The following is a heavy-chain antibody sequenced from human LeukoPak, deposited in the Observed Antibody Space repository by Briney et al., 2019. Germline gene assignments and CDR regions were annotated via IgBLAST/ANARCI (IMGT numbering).Heavy chain of an antibody. J-gene: IGHJ5*02. CDR2: IYPDDSDT. Sequence: GESLKISCKGSGHSFTNSWIAWVRQKSGKGLEWTGIIYPDDSDTRYSPSFQGQVTISVDKSISTAYLQWSSLRASDTAMYYCARGAADCANGICYSYNWFDPWGQGTLVTVSS. CDR1: GHSFTNSW. V-gene: IGHV5-51*01. CDR3: ARGAADCANGICYSYNWFDP. D-gene: IGHD2-8*01.